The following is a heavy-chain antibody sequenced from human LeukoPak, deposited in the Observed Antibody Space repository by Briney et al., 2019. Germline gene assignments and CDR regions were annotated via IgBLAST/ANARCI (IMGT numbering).Heavy chain of an antibody. D-gene: IGHD1-26*01. CDR2: ISSSSSYI. CDR1: GFTFSSYS. Sequence: GGSLRLSCAASGFTFSSYSMNWVRQAPGKGLEWVSSISSSSSYIDYADSVKGRFTISRDNAKNLLYLQMNSLRAEDTAVYYCAGGQASSYYFDYWGQGTLVTVSS. J-gene: IGHJ4*02. V-gene: IGHV3-21*01. CDR3: AGGQASSYYFDY.